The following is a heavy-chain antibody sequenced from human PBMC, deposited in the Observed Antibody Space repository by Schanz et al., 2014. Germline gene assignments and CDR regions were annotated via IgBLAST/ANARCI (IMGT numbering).Heavy chain of an antibody. J-gene: IGHJ4*02. Sequence: VQLVESGGGLVQPGRSLRLSCVASGFTFISYDIHWVRQAPGKGLEWVAVIRYDGRNKNFVESVKGRFTISRDNSNNTVYLQMNTLTAEAAAVYYCARDEGSATSCYFRYWGQGTLVTVSS. D-gene: IGHD6-19*01. CDR1: GFTFISYD. CDR2: IRYDGRNK. V-gene: IGHV3-33*01. CDR3: ARDEGSATSCYFRY.